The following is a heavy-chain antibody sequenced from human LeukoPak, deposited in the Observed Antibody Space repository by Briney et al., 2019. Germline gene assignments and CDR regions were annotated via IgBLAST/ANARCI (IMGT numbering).Heavy chain of an antibody. CDR2: ISGGGGST. CDR3: ANEKGYYGSGNPGGFDY. Sequence: GGSLRLSCAASGFTFNNYAMSWVCQAPGRGLEWVSAISGGGGSTYYANSVKGRFTISRDNSKNTMYLQMNSLRAEATAVYYCANEKGYYGSGNPGGFDYWGQGTLVTVSS. J-gene: IGHJ4*02. D-gene: IGHD3-10*01. V-gene: IGHV3-23*01. CDR1: GFTFNNYA.